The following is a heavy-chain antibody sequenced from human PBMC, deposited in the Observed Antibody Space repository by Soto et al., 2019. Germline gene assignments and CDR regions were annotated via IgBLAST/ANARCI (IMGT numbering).Heavy chain of an antibody. D-gene: IGHD3-10*01. J-gene: IGHJ5*02. Sequence: GGSLRLSCAASGFTFSDYYMSWIRQAPGKGLEWVSYMSSSGSTIYYADSVKGRFTISRDNAKNSLYLQMNSLRAEDTAVYYCARAIWFGELFHWFDPWGQGTLVTVSS. CDR2: MSSSGSTI. V-gene: IGHV3-11*01. CDR1: GFTFSDYY. CDR3: ARAIWFGELFHWFDP.